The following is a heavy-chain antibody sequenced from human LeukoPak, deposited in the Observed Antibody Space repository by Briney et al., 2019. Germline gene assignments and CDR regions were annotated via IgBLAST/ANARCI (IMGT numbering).Heavy chain of an antibody. CDR3: ARVQIGILTLEIGVLDY. CDR2: IIPIFGTA. J-gene: IGHJ4*02. Sequence: SVKVSCKASGGTFSSYAISWVRQAPGQGLEWMGGIIPIFGTANYAQKFQGRVTITADKSTSTAYMELSSLRSEDTAVYYCARVQIGILTLEIGVLDYWGQGTLVTVSS. D-gene: IGHD3-9*01. CDR1: GGTFSSYA. V-gene: IGHV1-69*06.